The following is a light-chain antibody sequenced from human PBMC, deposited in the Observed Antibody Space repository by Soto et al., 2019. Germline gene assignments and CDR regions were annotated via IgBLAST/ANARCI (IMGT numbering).Light chain of an antibody. V-gene: IGKV1-5*01. J-gene: IGKJ2*01. CDR1: HSITTL. CDR2: EGS. CDR3: QRYKTYSPYT. Sequence: DIEMTQSPSTLSASVGDRVTITCRASHSITTLLAWYQQKSGKAPRLLIYEGSTLQSGVPSRFSGTGSGTEFTLTISDLQPDDFATYYCQRYKTYSPYTFGQGTKVDI.